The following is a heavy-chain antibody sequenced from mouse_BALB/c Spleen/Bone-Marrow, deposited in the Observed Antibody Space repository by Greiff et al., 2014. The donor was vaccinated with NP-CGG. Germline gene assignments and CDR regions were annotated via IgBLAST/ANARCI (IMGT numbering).Heavy chain of an antibody. CDR2: VNPNNGDI. D-gene: IGHD1-2*01. Sequence: EVQLVESGPDLVKPGASVKISCKASGYSFTGYYMYWVKQSHGKSLEWIGRVNPNNGDISYNQKFKGKAILTVDKSSSTAYTELRSLTSEDSAVYYCARSTATGFAYWGQGTLVTVSA. CDR3: ARSTATGFAY. J-gene: IGHJ3*01. V-gene: IGHV1-26*01. CDR1: GYSFTGYY.